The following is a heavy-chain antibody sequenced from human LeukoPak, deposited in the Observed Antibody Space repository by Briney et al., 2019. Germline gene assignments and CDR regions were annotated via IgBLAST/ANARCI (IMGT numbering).Heavy chain of an antibody. Sequence: GSGPTLVNPTQTLTLTCTFSGFSLNTDGVRVGWIRQPPGKALEWLALIYWNDDKRFSPSPKTRLTITRDTSKNQVVLTMTNMDPVDTATYYCAHSTMSTGFDYWGQGTLVTVSS. CDR3: AHSTMSTGFDY. CDR2: IYWNDDK. D-gene: IGHD4-17*01. CDR1: GFSLNTDGVR. J-gene: IGHJ4*02. V-gene: IGHV2-5*01.